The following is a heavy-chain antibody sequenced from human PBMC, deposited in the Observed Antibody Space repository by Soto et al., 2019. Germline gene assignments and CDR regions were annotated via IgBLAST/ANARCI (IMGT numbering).Heavy chain of an antibody. J-gene: IGHJ3*02. CDR1: GFTFDDYA. Sequence: PGGSLRLSCAASGFTFDDYAMHWVRQAPGKGLEWVSGISWNSGSIGYADSVKGRFTISRDNAKNSLYLQMNSLRAEDTALYYCAKDAMPGGTTSHAFDIWGQGTMVTVSS. V-gene: IGHV3-9*01. CDR3: AKDAMPGGTTSHAFDI. D-gene: IGHD1-7*01. CDR2: ISWNSGSI.